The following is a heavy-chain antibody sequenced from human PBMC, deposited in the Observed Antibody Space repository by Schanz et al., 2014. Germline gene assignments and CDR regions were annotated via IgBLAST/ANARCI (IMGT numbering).Heavy chain of an antibody. CDR2: ISYDGGHK. V-gene: IGHV3-30*04. CDR1: GFTFSSYA. D-gene: IGHD2-15*01. CDR3: AGERAVVSPLDF. Sequence: QVQLVESGGGVVQPGRSLRLSCAASGFTFSSYAMHWVRQAPGKGLQWVALISYDGGHKYYADSVKGRFTISRDNSKNTLYLQMSSLRTEDTAVYFCAGERAVVSPLDFWGQGTLITVSS. J-gene: IGHJ4*02.